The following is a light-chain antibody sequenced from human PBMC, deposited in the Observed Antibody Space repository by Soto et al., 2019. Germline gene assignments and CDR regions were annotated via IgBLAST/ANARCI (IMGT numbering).Light chain of an antibody. Sequence: DIQMTQSPSSVSASVGDRVSITCRASQDIGDWLAWYQQKPGKAPKLLVYAASSLQSGVPSRFSGSGSGTEFTLTISSLQPDDFATYCCQQYNTYSWTFGQGTKVDIK. J-gene: IGKJ1*01. CDR1: QDIGDW. CDR2: AAS. V-gene: IGKV1D-16*01. CDR3: QQYNTYSWT.